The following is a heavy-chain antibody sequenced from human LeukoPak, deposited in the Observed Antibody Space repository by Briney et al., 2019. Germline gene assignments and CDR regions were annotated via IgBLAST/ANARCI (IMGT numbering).Heavy chain of an antibody. Sequence: GASVKVSCKASGGTFSSYAISWVRQAPGQGLEWTGGIIPIFGTANYAQKFQGRVTITADESTSTAYMELSSLRSEDTAVYYCASRQVPAAIDPYYYYMDVWGKGTTVTVSS. J-gene: IGHJ6*03. D-gene: IGHD2-2*01. CDR1: GGTFSSYA. V-gene: IGHV1-69*13. CDR3: ASRQVPAAIDPYYYYMDV. CDR2: IIPIFGTA.